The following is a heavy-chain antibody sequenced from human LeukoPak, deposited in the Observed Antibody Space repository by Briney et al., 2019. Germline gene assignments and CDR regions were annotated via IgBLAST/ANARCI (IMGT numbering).Heavy chain of an antibody. D-gene: IGHD3-9*01. CDR3: ARHFGWVGGNVDY. CDR1: GGSISSDSYY. V-gene: IGHV4-39*01. Sequence: PSETLSLTCTVSGGSISSDSYYWGWIRQPPGKGLEWIGYMYHTGTTYYNPSLRSRVTISVARSKNQFSLKLSSVTAEDTAVYYCARHFGWVGGNVDYWGQGTQVTVSS. J-gene: IGHJ4*02. CDR2: MYHTGTT.